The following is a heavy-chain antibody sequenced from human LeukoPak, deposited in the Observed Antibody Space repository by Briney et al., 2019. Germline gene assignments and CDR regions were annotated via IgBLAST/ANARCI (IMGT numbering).Heavy chain of an antibody. V-gene: IGHV4-34*01. CDR2: INHSGST. CDR3: ARDDYYDSSGYTWFDP. Sequence: PSGTLSLTCAVYGGSFSGYYWSWIRQPPGKGLEWIGEINHSGSTNYNPSLKSRVTISVDTSKNQFSLKLSSVTAADTAVYYCARDDYYDSSGYTWFDPWGQGTLVTVSS. D-gene: IGHD3-22*01. CDR1: GGSFSGYY. J-gene: IGHJ5*02.